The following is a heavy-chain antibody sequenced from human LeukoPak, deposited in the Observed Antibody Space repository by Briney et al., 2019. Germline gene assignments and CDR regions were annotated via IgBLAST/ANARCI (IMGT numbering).Heavy chain of an antibody. Sequence: GASVKVSCKASGYTFTGYYMHWVRQAPGQGLEWMGWINPNSGGTDYAQKFQGRVTMTRDTSISTAYMELSRLRSDDTAVYYCAREKGYSSGWYKDWYFDLWGRGTLVTVSS. CDR2: INPNSGGT. D-gene: IGHD6-19*01. CDR3: AREKGYSSGWYKDWYFDL. J-gene: IGHJ2*01. CDR1: GYTFTGYY. V-gene: IGHV1-2*02.